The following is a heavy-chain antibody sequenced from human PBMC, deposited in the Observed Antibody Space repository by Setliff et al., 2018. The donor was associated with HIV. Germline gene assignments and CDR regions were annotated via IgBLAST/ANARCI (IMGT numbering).Heavy chain of an antibody. J-gene: IGHJ2*01. CDR2: IKHSGNI. CDR1: GYSISSNYY. V-gene: IGHV4-38-2*01. D-gene: IGHD4-17*01. CDR3: GTVTTGHWYFDL. Sequence: SETLSLTCAVSGYSISSNYYWGWIRQSPGKGLEWIGSIKHSGNIYYNSSLKSRISVSRDTSKNQFFLKLSSVTAADTAVYYCGTVTTGHWYFDLWGRGTLVTVSS.